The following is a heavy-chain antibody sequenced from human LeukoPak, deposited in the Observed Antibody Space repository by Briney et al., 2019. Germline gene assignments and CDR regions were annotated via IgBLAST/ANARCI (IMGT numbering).Heavy chain of an antibody. CDR2: IDARSGIT. V-gene: IGHV3-11*06. CDR3: ARTYDFGRGPPGDAFDN. D-gene: IGHD3-3*01. Sequence: LSLTCTVSGGSISSGGYYWSWIRQAPGKGPEWVSYIDARSGITYYADSVQGRFTISRDDARESVFLQMDGLRVDDTAVYYCARTYDFGRGPPGDAFDNWGPGTWVIVSA. J-gene: IGHJ3*02. CDR1: GGSISSGGYY.